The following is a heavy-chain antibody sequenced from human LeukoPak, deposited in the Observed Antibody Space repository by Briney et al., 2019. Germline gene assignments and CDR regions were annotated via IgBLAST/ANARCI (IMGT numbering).Heavy chain of an antibody. J-gene: IGHJ4*02. D-gene: IGHD3-10*01. Sequence: GSLRLSCAASGFTFSSYWMSWVRQAPGKRLEWVANIKQDGSEKYYVDSVKGRFTISRDNAKNSLYLQMNSLRAEDTAVYYCARDNTFGELVDYWGQGTLVTVSS. V-gene: IGHV3-7*01. CDR3: ARDNTFGELVDY. CDR2: IKQDGSEK. CDR1: GFTFSSYW.